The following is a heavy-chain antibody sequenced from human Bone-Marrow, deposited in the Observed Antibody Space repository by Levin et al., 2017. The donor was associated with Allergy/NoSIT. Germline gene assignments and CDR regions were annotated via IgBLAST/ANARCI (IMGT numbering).Heavy chain of an antibody. V-gene: IGHV1-2*02. J-gene: IGHJ6*02. CDR1: GYTFTGYY. D-gene: IGHD3-22*01. CDR2: INPNSGGT. CDR3: ARELSMIVVVKYYYGMDV. Sequence: ASVKVSCKASGYTFTGYYMHWVRQAPGQGLEWMGWINPNSGGTNYAQKFQGRVTMTRDTSISTAYMELSRLRSDDTAVYYCARELSMIVVVKYYYGMDVWGQGTTVTVSS.